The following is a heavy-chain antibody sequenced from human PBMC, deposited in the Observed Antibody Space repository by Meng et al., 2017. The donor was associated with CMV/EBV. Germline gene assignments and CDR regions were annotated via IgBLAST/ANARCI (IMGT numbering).Heavy chain of an antibody. V-gene: IGHV4-4*02. D-gene: IGHD2-21*01. CDR3: ARGATTLVVIAQGPFDP. Sequence: GSISSRNWWSWVRQPPGKGLEWIGEIYHSGSTNYNPSLKSRVTISVDKSKNQFSLKLSSVTAADTAVYYCARGATTLVVIAQGPFDPWGQGTLVTVSS. J-gene: IGHJ5*02. CDR2: IYHSGST. CDR1: GSISSRNW.